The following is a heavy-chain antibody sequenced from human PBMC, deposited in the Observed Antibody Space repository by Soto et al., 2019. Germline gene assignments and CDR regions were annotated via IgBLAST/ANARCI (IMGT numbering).Heavy chain of an antibody. CDR3: ARYLRGTYYDDSSGYYPYY. V-gene: IGHV1-2*02. Sequence: QVQLVQSGAEVKKPGASVKVSCKASGYTFTGYYMHWVRQAPGQGLEWMGWINPNSGGTNYAQKFQGRVTMTRDTSISTAYMELSRLRSDETAVYYCARYLRGTYYDDSSGYYPYYWGQGTLVTVSS. CDR2: INPNSGGT. CDR1: GYTFTGYY. D-gene: IGHD3-22*01. J-gene: IGHJ4*02.